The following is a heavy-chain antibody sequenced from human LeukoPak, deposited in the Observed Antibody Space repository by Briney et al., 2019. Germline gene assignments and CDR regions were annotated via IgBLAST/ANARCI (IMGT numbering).Heavy chain of an antibody. CDR3: ARIPDVSGWPFDY. Sequence: SETLSLTCTASDGSINSDFWTWIRRPPGNGLEWIGYIRYSGRTSYNPSLKSRVTISIDTSMNLFSLKLRSVTTADTAIYYCARIPDVSGWPFDYWGQGTLVTVSS. D-gene: IGHD6-19*01. CDR1: DGSINSDF. V-gene: IGHV4-59*01. J-gene: IGHJ4*02. CDR2: IRYSGRT.